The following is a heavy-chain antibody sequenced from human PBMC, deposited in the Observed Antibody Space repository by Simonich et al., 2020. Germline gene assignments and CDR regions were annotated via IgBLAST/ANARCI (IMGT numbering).Heavy chain of an antibody. V-gene: IGHV4-39*01. CDR3: ARQRVLMVYAIDY. CDR2: IYYSVSN. D-gene: IGHD2-8*01. Sequence: QLQLQESGPGLVKPSETLSLTCTVSGGSISSSSYYWGWIRQPPGKGLEWIGSIYYSVSNYYNPSLKRRVTISVDTSKNQFSLKLSSVTAADTAVYYCARQRVLMVYAIDYWGQGTLVTVFS. J-gene: IGHJ4*02. CDR1: GGSISSSSYY.